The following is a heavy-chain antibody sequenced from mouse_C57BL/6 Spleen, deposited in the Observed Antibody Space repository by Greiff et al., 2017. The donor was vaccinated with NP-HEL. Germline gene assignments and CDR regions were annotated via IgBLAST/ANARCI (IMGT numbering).Heavy chain of an antibody. V-gene: IGHV1-69*01. CDR3: ANTPYFDV. Sequence: QVQLKQPGAELVMPGASVKLSCKASGYTFTSYWMHWVKQRPGQGLEWIGEIDPSDSYTNYNQKFKGKTTLTVDKSSSTAYMQLSSLTSEDSAVYYCANTPYFDVWGTGTTVTVSS. J-gene: IGHJ1*03. CDR1: GYTFTSYW. D-gene: IGHD5-1-1*01. CDR2: IDPSDSYT.